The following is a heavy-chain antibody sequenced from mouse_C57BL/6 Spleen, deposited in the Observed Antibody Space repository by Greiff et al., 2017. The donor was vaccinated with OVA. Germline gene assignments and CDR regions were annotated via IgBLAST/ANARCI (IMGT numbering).Heavy chain of an antibody. CDR3: ATEGGYDYDEWYYARDY. V-gene: IGHV5-4*01. J-gene: IGHJ4*01. CDR1: GFTFSSYA. Sequence: EVQGVESGGGLVKPGGSLKLSCAASGFTFSSYAMSWVRQTPEKRLAWVATISDGGSYTYYPDTVKGRFTISRYNAKNNLYLQMSQLKSEDTAMYYCATEGGYDYDEWYYARDYWGQGTSVTVSS. D-gene: IGHD2-4*01. CDR2: ISDGGSYT.